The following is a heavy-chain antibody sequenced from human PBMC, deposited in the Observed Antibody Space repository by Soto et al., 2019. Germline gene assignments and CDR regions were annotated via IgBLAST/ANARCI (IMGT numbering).Heavy chain of an antibody. J-gene: IGHJ6*02. CDR3: AKDWTWCGDFIEQDYYYGMDV. V-gene: IGHV3-30*18. CDR2: ISYDGSNK. D-gene: IGHD3-10*01. Sequence: QVQLVESGGGVVQPGRSLRLSCAASGFTFSSYGMHWVRQAPGKGLEWVAVISYDGSNKYYADSVKGRFTISRDNSKNTLYLQMNSLRAEDTAVYYCAKDWTWCGDFIEQDYYYGMDVWGQGTTVTVSS. CDR1: GFTFSSYG.